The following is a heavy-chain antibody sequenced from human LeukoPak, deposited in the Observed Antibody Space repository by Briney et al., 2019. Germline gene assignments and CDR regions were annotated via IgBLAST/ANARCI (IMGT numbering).Heavy chain of an antibody. J-gene: IGHJ4*02. V-gene: IGHV3-7*01. CDR2: IKQDGSEK. CDR3: ARERITIFGVALDY. Sequence: GGSLRLSCAASGFTFSSYWMSWVRQAPGEGLEWVANIKQDGSEKYYVDSVKGRFTISRDNAKNSLYLQMNSLRAEDTAVYYCARERITIFGVALDYWGQGTLVTVSS. D-gene: IGHD3-3*01. CDR1: GFTFSSYW.